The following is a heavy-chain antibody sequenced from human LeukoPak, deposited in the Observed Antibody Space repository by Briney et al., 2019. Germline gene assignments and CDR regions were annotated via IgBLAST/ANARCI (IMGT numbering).Heavy chain of an antibody. D-gene: IGHD5-24*01. CDR2: IYHSGST. Sequence: SETLSLTCAVSGGSISSSDWWSWVRQPPGKGLEWIGEIYHSGSTNYNPSLKSRVTISVDKSKNQFSLKLSSVTAADTAVYYCATVGRWLQLLTYWGQGTLVTVSS. V-gene: IGHV4-4*02. J-gene: IGHJ4*02. CDR3: ATVGRWLQLLTY. CDR1: GGSISSSDW.